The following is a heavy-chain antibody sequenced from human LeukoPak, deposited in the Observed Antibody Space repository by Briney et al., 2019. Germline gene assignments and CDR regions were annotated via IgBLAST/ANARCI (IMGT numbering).Heavy chain of an antibody. CDR1: GYTFTSYD. D-gene: IGHD6-25*01. Sequence: ASVKVSCKASGYTFTSYDINWVRHATGQGLEWRGWMNPNSGNTGYAQKFQGRVTITRNTSITTAYMELSSLTSEDTAVSYCARGRLHFDYWGQGTLVTVSS. J-gene: IGHJ4*02. V-gene: IGHV1-8*01. CDR2: MNPNSGNT. CDR3: ARGRLHFDY.